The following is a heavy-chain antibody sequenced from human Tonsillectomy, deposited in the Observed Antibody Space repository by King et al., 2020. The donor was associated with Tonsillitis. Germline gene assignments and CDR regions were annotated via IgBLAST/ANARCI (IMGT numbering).Heavy chain of an antibody. V-gene: IGHV3-30-3*01. J-gene: IGHJ4*02. CDR3: ARDDDEYCSSTSCYTGVDY. D-gene: IGHD2-2*02. CDR2: ISYDGSNK. Sequence: HVQLVESGGGVVQPGRSLRLSCAASGFTFSSYAMHWVRQAPGKGLEWVAVISYDGSNKYYADSVKGRFTISRDNSKNTLYLQMNSPRAEDTAVYYCARDDDEYCSSTSCYTGVDYWGQGTLVTVSS. CDR1: GFTFSSYA.